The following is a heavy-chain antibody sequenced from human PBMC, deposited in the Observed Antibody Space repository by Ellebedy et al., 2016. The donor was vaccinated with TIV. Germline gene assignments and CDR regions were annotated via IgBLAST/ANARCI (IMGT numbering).Heavy chain of an antibody. CDR3: AKGYKKWPYYGMDV. J-gene: IGHJ6*02. D-gene: IGHD1-14*01. CDR1: GFSFYNYA. Sequence: GESLKISCTASGFSFYNYAMNWVRQAPGKGVEWVSAISGTGVSTYYADSVKGRLTISRDNSKNTVYLQMNSLRAEDTAIYYCAKGYKKWPYYGMDVWGQGTTVTVSS. V-gene: IGHV3-23*01. CDR2: ISGTGVST.